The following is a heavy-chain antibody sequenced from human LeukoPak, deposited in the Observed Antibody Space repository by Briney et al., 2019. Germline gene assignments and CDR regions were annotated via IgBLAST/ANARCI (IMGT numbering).Heavy chain of an antibody. V-gene: IGHV3-74*01. CDR2: IDSDGRHT. CDR3: ARDRPHNWFDP. CDR1: GFTFSDHW. J-gene: IGHJ5*02. Sequence: GGSLRLSCAASGFTFSDHWMHWVRQAPGKGLEWVSRIDSDGRHTIYADSVKARFTISRDNAKNIVYLQMNSLRVEDTAVYYCARDRPHNWFDPWGQGTLVTVSS.